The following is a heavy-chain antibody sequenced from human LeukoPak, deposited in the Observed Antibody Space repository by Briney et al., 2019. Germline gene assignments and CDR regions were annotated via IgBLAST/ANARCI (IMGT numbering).Heavy chain of an antibody. CDR1: GFIFSDYD. D-gene: IGHD2-21*01. CDR2: ISSSSSTI. V-gene: IGHV3-48*01. CDR3: ARAAGGERMDY. J-gene: IGHJ4*02. Sequence: PGGSLRLTCAASGFIFSDYDMNWVRQAPGKGLEWVSYISSSSSTIYYADSVKGRFTISRDNAKNSLYLQMNSLRAEDTAVYYCARAAGGERMDYWGQGTLVTVSS.